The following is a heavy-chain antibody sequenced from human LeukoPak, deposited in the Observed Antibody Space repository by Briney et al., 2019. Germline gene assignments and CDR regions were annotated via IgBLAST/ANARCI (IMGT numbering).Heavy chain of an antibody. J-gene: IGHJ4*02. CDR3: ARGGGVAGSNYFDY. Sequence: GGSLRLSCAASGFTFSSYTMHWGRQAPGKGLEWVAVISFDGGKEYYADSVKGRFAISRDNSKNTLYLQMNSLRADDTAVYYCARGGGVAGSNYFDYWGQGTLVTVSP. CDR2: ISFDGGKE. D-gene: IGHD6-19*01. CDR1: GFTFSSYT. V-gene: IGHV3-30*09.